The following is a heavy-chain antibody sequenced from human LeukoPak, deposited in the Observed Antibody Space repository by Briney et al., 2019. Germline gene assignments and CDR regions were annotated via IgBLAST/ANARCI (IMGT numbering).Heavy chain of an antibody. Sequence: GGSLRLSCAASGITFSDYYMSWIRQAPGKGLEWVSYISNSGSTIYYADSVKGRFAISRDSAKNSLFLQMNGLRAEDTAVYYCARGGGSGYFDLWGRGTLVTVSS. V-gene: IGHV3-11*01. CDR1: GITFSDYY. D-gene: IGHD3-16*01. CDR3: ARGGGSGYFDL. J-gene: IGHJ2*01. CDR2: ISNSGSTI.